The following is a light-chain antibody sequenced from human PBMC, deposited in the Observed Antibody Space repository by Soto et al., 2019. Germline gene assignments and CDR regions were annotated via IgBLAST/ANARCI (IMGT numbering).Light chain of an antibody. CDR2: GAS. CDR1: QSVSTK. Sequence: EILMTQFPATLSVSPGERATLSCRASQSVSTKLAWYQQKPGQAPSLLIYGASTRATGIPDRFSGSGSGTEFTLTISSLQSGDSAVYYCQQYYNWPPYTFGQGTKLEIK. J-gene: IGKJ2*01. CDR3: QQYYNWPPYT. V-gene: IGKV3-15*01.